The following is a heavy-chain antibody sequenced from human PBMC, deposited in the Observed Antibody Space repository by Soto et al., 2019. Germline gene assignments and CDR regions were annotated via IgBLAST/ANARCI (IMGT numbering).Heavy chain of an antibody. CDR1: GFPFSSYG. Sequence: PGGSLRLSCAASGFPFSSYGMHWVRQAPGKGLEWVAVIWYDGSNKYYADSVKGRFTISRDNSKNTLYLQMNSLRAEDTAVYYCARDQAGYDAFDIWGQGTMVTVSS. J-gene: IGHJ3*02. V-gene: IGHV3-33*01. CDR3: ARDQAGYDAFDI. D-gene: IGHD5-12*01. CDR2: IWYDGSNK.